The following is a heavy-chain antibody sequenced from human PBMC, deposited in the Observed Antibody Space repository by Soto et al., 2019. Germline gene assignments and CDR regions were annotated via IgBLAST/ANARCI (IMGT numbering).Heavy chain of an antibody. D-gene: IGHD1-7*01. CDR3: ARARLRTTPPGVVGYYYYGMDV. Sequence: QVQLQQWGAGLLKPSETLSLTCAVYSGSFSGYYWSWIRQPPGKGLEWIGEINHSGSTNYNPSLKSRVTISVDTSKNQFSLKLSSVTAADTAVYYCARARLRTTPPGVVGYYYYGMDVWGQGTTVTVSS. CDR1: SGSFSGYY. CDR2: INHSGST. J-gene: IGHJ6*02. V-gene: IGHV4-34*01.